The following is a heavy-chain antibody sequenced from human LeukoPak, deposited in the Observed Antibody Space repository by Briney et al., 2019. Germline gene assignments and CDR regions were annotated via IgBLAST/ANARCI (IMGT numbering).Heavy chain of an antibody. Sequence: SETLSLTCIVSGASISSYYWSWIRQPPGEGLEWIGYIYHTGSVDYNASLKSRLTISLDTSKNRFSLKLNSVTAADTAVYYCARDHSYYFGSQTSTLDVWGQGTAVTVSS. CDR1: GASISSYY. V-gene: IGHV4-59*12. CDR2: IYHTGSV. J-gene: IGHJ6*02. CDR3: ARDHSYYFGSQTSTLDV. D-gene: IGHD3-10*01.